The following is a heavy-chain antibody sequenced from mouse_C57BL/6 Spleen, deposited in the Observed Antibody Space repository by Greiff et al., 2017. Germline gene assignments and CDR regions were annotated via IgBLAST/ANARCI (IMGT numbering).Heavy chain of an antibody. J-gene: IGHJ4*01. D-gene: IGHD1-2*01. Sequence: QVHVKQPGAELVKPGASVKLSCKASGYTFTSYWMHWVKQRPGQGLEWIGMIHPNSGSTNYNEKFKSKATLTVDKSSSTAYMQLSSLTSEDSAVYYCASHYGYAMDYWGQGTSVTVSS. V-gene: IGHV1-64*01. CDR2: IHPNSGST. CDR1: GYTFTSYW. CDR3: ASHYGYAMDY.